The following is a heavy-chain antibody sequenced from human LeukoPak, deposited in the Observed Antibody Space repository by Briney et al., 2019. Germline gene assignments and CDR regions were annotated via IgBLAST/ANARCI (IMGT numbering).Heavy chain of an antibody. D-gene: IGHD2-2*01. Sequence: GASVKVSCKASGYSFSGSYLHWVRQAPGQKLEWMGWINPNNGVTKYAQKFQDRVTMTRDTAISTAYMELRRLRSDDTAVFYCARGAITRRDAFDIWGQGTMVTVSS. V-gene: IGHV1-2*02. CDR2: INPNNGVT. CDR3: ARGAITRRDAFDI. J-gene: IGHJ3*02. CDR1: GYSFSGSY.